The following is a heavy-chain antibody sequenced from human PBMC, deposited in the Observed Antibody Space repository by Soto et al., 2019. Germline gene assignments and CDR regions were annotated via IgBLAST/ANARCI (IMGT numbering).Heavy chain of an antibody. J-gene: IGHJ4*02. CDR2: ISHSGST. CDR1: SGSISSGGYS. V-gene: IGHV4-30-2*06. CDR3: ASGSHVPHY. D-gene: IGHD6-6*01. Sequence: QLQLQESGSGLVKPSQTLSLTCAVSSGSISSGGYSWSWIRQSPGKGLEWIGYISHSGSTYYNPSHKRRLTISVDSAKKQFSLKLSSVTAADTAVYYCASGSHVPHYWGQGTLVTVSS.